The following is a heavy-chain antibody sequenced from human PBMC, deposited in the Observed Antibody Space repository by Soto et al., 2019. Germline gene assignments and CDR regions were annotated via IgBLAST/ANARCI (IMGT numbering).Heavy chain of an antibody. D-gene: IGHD3-10*01. CDR3: ARSQDRGWFDP. CDR2: IYYSGST. V-gene: IGHV4-31*03. CDR1: GGSISSGGYY. Sequence: QVQLQESGPGLVKPSQTLSLTCTVSGGSISSGGYYWSWIRQHPGKGLEWIGYIYYSGSTYYNPSLKCRVTISVATSKNQFSLKRSSVTAADTAVYYCARSQDRGWFDPWGQGTLVTVSS. J-gene: IGHJ5*02.